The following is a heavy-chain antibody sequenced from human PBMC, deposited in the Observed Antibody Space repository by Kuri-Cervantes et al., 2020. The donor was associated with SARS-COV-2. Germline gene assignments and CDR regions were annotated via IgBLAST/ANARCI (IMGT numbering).Heavy chain of an antibody. D-gene: IGHD7-27*01. J-gene: IGHJ5*02. V-gene: IGHV6-1*01. CDR2: TYYRSKWYD. CDR1: GDSVSSKIAA. CDR3: ARGTNWPPDGWFDP. Sequence: LRLSCAISGDSVSSKIAAWNWIRQSPSRGLEWLGRTYYRSKWYDDYAVSVKSRISINPDPSKNQFSLHLNSVTPEDTAVYYCARGTNWPPDGWFDPWGQGTLVTVSS.